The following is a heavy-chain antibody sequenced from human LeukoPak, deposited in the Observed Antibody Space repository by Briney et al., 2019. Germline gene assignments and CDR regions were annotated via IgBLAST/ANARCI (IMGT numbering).Heavy chain of an antibody. CDR1: GFTFSSYA. CDR3: AKNVHCSGGSCYSAHYYGMDV. Sequence: PGGSLRLSCAASGFTFSSYAMSWVRQAPGKGLEWVSAISGSGGSTNYADSVKGRFTISRDNSKNTLYLQMNSLRAEDTAVYYCAKNVHCSGGSCYSAHYYGMDVWGQGTTVTVSS. D-gene: IGHD2-15*01. CDR2: ISGSGGST. V-gene: IGHV3-23*01. J-gene: IGHJ6*02.